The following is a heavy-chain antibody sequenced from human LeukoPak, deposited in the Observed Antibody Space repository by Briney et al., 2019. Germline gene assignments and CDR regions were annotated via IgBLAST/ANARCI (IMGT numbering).Heavy chain of an antibody. CDR3: AKDAVVGATVGVADY. D-gene: IGHD1-26*01. CDR2: IRYDGSNK. V-gene: IGHV3-30*02. CDR1: GFTFSSYG. J-gene: IGHJ4*02. Sequence: GGSLRLSCAASGFTFSSYGMHWVRQAPGKGLEWVAFIRYDGSNKYYADSVKGRFTITRDNSKNTLYLQMNSLRAEDTAVYYCAKDAVVGATVGVADYWGQGTLVTVSS.